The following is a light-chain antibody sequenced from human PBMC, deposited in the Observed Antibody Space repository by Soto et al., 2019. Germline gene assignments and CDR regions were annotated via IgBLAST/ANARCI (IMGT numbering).Light chain of an antibody. V-gene: IGKV3-20*01. CDR2: GAS. CDR1: QSISSSY. CDR3: QQYGSSQWT. Sequence: EVVLTQSPGTLSLSPGERATLSCRASQSISSSYLAWYQQKPGQTPRLLIYGASSRATGIPDRFSGSGSGTDVTLTVSRLEPEDFAVYYCQQYGSSQWTFGQGTKVELK. J-gene: IGKJ1*01.